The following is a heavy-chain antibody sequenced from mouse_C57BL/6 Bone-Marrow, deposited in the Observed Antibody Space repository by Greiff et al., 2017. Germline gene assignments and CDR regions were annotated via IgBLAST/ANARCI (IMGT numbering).Heavy chain of an antibody. CDR1: GFSLTSYG. J-gene: IGHJ1*03. D-gene: IGHD1-3*01. Sequence: VQLQQSGPGLVQPSQSLSITCPVSGFSLTSYGVHWVRQSPGKGLEWLGVIWSGGSTDYNAAFISRLSISKDNSKSQVFFKMNSLQADDTAIYYCARKRGSGWYFDVWGTGTTVTVSS. CDR2: IWSGGST. CDR3: ARKRGSGWYFDV. V-gene: IGHV2-2*01.